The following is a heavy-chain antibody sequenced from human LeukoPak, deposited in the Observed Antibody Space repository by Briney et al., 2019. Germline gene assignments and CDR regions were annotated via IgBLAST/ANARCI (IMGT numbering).Heavy chain of an antibody. CDR3: ARVPKGDQLLWGGFDY. J-gene: IGHJ4*02. CDR2: IIPIFGTA. Sequence: GASVKVSCKASGGTFSSYAISWVRQAPGQGLEWMGGIIPIFGTANYAQKFQGRVTITADKSTSTAYMELSSLRSEDTAVYYCARVPKGDQLLWGGFDYWGQGTLVTVSS. D-gene: IGHD2-2*01. CDR1: GGTFSSYA. V-gene: IGHV1-69*06.